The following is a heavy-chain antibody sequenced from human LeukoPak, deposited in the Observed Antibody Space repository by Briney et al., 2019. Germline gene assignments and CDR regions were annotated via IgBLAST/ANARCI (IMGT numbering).Heavy chain of an antibody. CDR2: IRYDGSNK. CDR1: GFTFSSYG. CDR3: AKVANSSSRDYYYYYMDV. Sequence: PGGSLRLSCAASGFTFSSYGMHWVRQAPGKGLEWVAFIRYDGSNKYYADSVKGRFTISRDNSKNTLYLQMNSLRAEDTAVYYCAKVANSSSRDYYYYYMDVWGKGTTVTISS. V-gene: IGHV3-30*02. D-gene: IGHD6-13*01. J-gene: IGHJ6*03.